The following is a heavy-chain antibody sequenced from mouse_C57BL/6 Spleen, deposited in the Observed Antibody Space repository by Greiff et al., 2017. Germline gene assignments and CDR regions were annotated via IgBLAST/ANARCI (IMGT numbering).Heavy chain of an antibody. D-gene: IGHD1-1*01. CDR3: AREYDGSTTFFDY. Sequence: VQLQQSGPELVKPGASVKISCKASGYSFTGYYMNWVKQSPEKSLEWIGEINPSTGGTTYNQKFKAKATLTVDKSSSTAYMQLKSLTSEDSAVYFCAREYDGSTTFFDYWGQGTTLTVSS. CDR1: GYSFTGYY. J-gene: IGHJ2*01. V-gene: IGHV1-42*01. CDR2: INPSTGGT.